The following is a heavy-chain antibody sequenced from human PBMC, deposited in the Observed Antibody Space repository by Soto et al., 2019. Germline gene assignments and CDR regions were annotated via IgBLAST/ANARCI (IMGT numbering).Heavy chain of an antibody. CDR1: GGSISSGGYY. Sequence: SETLSLTCTVSGGSISSGGYYWSWIRQHPGKGLEWIGYIYYSGSTYYNPSLKSRVTISVDTSKNQFSLKLSSVTAADTAVYYCARDAHYSSPFRWFDPWGQGTLVTVSS. J-gene: IGHJ5*02. CDR3: ARDAHYSSPFRWFDP. D-gene: IGHD6-13*01. V-gene: IGHV4-31*03. CDR2: IYYSGST.